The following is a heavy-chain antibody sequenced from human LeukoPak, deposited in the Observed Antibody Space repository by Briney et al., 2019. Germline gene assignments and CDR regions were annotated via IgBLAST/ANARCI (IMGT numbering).Heavy chain of an antibody. J-gene: IGHJ4*02. CDR1: GYTFTSYG. D-gene: IGHD3-22*01. CDR2: ISAYNGNT. CDR3: AREVPYDTSVYYQPFDY. V-gene: IGHV1-18*01. Sequence: EASVKVSCKASGYTFTSYGINWVRLAPGQGLEWMGWISAYNGNTNYAQKLQGRVTMTTDTSTSTAYMGLRSLRSDDTAVYYCAREVPYDTSVYYQPFDYWGQGTLVTVSS.